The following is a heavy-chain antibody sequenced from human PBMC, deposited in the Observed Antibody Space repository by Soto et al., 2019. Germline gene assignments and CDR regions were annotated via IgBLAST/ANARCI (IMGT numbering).Heavy chain of an antibody. V-gene: IGHV4-31*03. Sequence: SETLSLTCTVSGGSITSGGYYWSWIRQQPGKGLEWLRYIYDSGSTFYSPSLLRRITLSVDTSKNQFSLKLSTVTVADTAVYFCARKQAGYFYGIDYWGQGTLVTVST. CDR2: IYDSGST. CDR1: GGSITSGGYY. J-gene: IGHJ4*02. CDR3: ARKQAGYFYGIDY. D-gene: IGHD3-10*01.